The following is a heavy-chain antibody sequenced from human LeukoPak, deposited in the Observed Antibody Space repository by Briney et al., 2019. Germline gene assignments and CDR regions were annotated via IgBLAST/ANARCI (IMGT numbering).Heavy chain of an antibody. CDR1: GYTFTGYY. Sequence: GASVKVSCKASGYTFTGYYMHWVRQAPGQGLEWMGRIDPNSGGTHYAQKFHGRVTMTRDTSISTAYMELSRLRSDDTAVYYCARDFYDSSAYGASDWFDPWGQGTLVTVSS. CDR3: ARDFYDSSAYGASDWFDP. J-gene: IGHJ5*02. CDR2: IDPNSGGT. D-gene: IGHD3-22*01. V-gene: IGHV1-2*06.